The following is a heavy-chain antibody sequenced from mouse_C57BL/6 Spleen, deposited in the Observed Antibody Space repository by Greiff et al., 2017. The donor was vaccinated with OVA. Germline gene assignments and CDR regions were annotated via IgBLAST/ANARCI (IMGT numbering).Heavy chain of an antibody. CDR1: GYTFTSYW. CDR2: IDPSDSYT. Sequence: VQLQQPGAELVMPGASVKLSCKASGYTFTSYWMHWVKQRPGQGLEWIGEIDPSDSYTNYNQKFKGKSTLTVAKSSSTAYMQLSSLTSEDSAVYYCAKGRYYFDYWGQGTTLTVSS. J-gene: IGHJ2*01. CDR3: AKGRYYFDY. V-gene: IGHV1-69*01.